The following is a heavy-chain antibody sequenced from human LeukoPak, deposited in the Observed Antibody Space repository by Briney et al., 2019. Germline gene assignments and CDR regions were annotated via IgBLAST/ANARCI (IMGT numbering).Heavy chain of an antibody. CDR1: GYSFTSYW. D-gene: IGHD2-15*01. CDR3: ARHSQDEARYCSGGSCRYYYYGMDV. CDR2: IYPGDSDT. V-gene: IGHV5-51*01. Sequence: GESLKISCKGSGYSFTSYWIGWVRQMPGKGLEWMGIIYPGDSDTRYSPSFQGQVTISADKSISTAYLQWSSLKASDTAMYYCARHSQDEARYCSGGSCRYYYYGMDVWGQGTTVTVSS. J-gene: IGHJ6*02.